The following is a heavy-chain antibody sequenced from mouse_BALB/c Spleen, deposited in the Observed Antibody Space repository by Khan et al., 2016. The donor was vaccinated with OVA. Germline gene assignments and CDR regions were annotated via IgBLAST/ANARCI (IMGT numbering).Heavy chain of an antibody. CDR1: GYTFINYW. D-gene: IGHD1-1*01. CDR2: INPSTGYT. V-gene: IGHV1-7*01. Sequence: QVHVKQSGAELAKPGASVKMSCKASGYTFINYWILWVKQRPGQGLEWIGYINPSTGYTEYNQNFKDKATLTADKSSSTAYRQLSSLTSEDSAVYYCARSGLRWDFDYWGQGTTLTVSS. CDR3: ARSGLRWDFDY. J-gene: IGHJ2*01.